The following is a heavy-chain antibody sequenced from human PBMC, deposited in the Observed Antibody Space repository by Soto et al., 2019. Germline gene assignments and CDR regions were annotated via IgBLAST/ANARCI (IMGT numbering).Heavy chain of an antibody. CDR3: ASFRAVRTTRYRGLDP. CDR2: INHSGST. V-gene: IGHV4-39*07. D-gene: IGHD1-1*01. J-gene: IGHJ5*02. Sequence: PSETLSLTCTVSGGSVRSGSYYWSWIRQPPGKGLEWIGEINHSGSTNYNPSLKSRVTISVDTSKNQFSLKLSSVTAADTAVYYCASFRAVRTTRYRGLDPWGQGTLVTVSS. CDR1: GGSVRSGSYY.